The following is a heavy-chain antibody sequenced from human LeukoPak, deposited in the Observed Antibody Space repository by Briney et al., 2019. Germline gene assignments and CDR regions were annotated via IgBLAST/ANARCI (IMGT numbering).Heavy chain of an antibody. CDR1: GFTFSSYE. CDR2: ISSSGNTI. J-gene: IGHJ5*02. D-gene: IGHD3-9*01. Sequence: GSLRLSCAASGFTFSSYEMNWVRQAPGRGLAWVSYISSSGNTIYYADSVKGRFTISRDNAKNSLHLQMNSLRAEDTAVYYCARDLLTGYNLSPHRLDPWGQGTLVTVSS. V-gene: IGHV3-48*03. CDR3: ARDLLTGYNLSPHRLDP.